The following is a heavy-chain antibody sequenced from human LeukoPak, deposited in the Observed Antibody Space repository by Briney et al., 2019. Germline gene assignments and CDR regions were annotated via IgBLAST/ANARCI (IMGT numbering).Heavy chain of an antibody. V-gene: IGHV1-69*13. J-gene: IGHJ6*03. CDR3: ARDRVSTFGGVISTDYYYMDV. D-gene: IGHD3-16*01. CDR2: IIPIFGTA. CDR1: GYSFTNYG. Sequence: SVKVSCKTSGYSFTNYGITWVRQAPGQGLEWMGGIIPIFGTANYAQKFQGRVTITADESTSTAYMELSSLRSEDTAVYYCARDRVSTFGGVISTDYYYMDVWGKGTTVTISS.